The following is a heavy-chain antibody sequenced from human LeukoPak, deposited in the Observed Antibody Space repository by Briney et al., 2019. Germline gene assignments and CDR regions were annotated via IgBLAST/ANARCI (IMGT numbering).Heavy chain of an antibody. D-gene: IGHD3-22*01. J-gene: IGHJ4*02. CDR2: ISGSGGDT. CDR1: GFTFGDYA. CDR3: AKDTLLLLY. Sequence: GGSLRLSCTASGFTFGDYAMSWVRQAPGKGLEWVSAISGSGGDTYYADSVKGRFTISRDNAKSTLYLQMNSLRAEDTALYYCAKDTLLLLYWGQGTLVTVSP. V-gene: IGHV3-23*01.